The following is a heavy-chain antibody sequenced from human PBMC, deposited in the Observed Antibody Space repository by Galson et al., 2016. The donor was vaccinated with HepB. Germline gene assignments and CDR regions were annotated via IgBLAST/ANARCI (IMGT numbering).Heavy chain of an antibody. D-gene: IGHD3-22*01. J-gene: IGHJ4*02. Sequence: SVKVSCKASGYTFTSYYIYWVRQAPGQGLEWMGTINPSGGSTSFAQRFQGRVTMTRDTSTSTVYMELSSLRSEDTAVYYCARVAYSYDSSGYSDYWGQGTLVTVSS. CDR3: ARVAYSYDSSGYSDY. V-gene: IGHV1-46*01. CDR1: GYTFTSYY. CDR2: INPSGGST.